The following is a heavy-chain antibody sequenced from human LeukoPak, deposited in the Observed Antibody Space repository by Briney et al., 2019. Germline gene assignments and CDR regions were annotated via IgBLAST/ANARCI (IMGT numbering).Heavy chain of an antibody. CDR2: ISAYNGNT. D-gene: IGHD3-22*01. CDR1: GYTFTGYY. J-gene: IGHJ3*02. Sequence: GASVKVSCKASGYTFTGYYMHWVRQAAGQGLEWMGWISAYNGNTNYAQKLQGRVTMTTDTSTSTAYMELRSLRSDDTAVYYCASGLDYYDSSGYYSGDAFDIWGQGTMVTVSS. CDR3: ASGLDYYDSSGYYSGDAFDI. V-gene: IGHV1-18*04.